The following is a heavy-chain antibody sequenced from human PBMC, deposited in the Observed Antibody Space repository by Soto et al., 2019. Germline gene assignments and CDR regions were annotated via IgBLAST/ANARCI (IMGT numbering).Heavy chain of an antibody. Sequence: EVQLLESGGGLVQPGGSLRLSCAASGFTFSSYGMTWVRQAPGKGLEWVSFSSATGAGTYYADSVKGRFTISRDNSKNALYLHMISLRADDTAVYYCAKDRRAGGNYGFYSDFWGQGALVIVSS. CDR2: SSATGAGT. CDR1: GFTFSSYG. V-gene: IGHV3-23*01. D-gene: IGHD1-7*01. J-gene: IGHJ4*02. CDR3: AKDRRAGGNYGFYSDF.